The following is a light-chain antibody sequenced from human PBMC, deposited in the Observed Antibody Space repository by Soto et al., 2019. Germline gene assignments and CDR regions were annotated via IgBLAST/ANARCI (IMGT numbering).Light chain of an antibody. CDR3: QQYYTNSWS. V-gene: IGKV4-1*01. J-gene: IGKJ1*01. CDR1: QSVLYSPNNKNY. CDR2: WAS. Sequence: DIVMTQSPDSLAVSLGERATINCKSSQSVLYSPNNKNYLAWYQHKPGQTPKMLIYWASIRASGVPDRFSGSGSGTDFTLTISRLQSEDVAVYYCQQYYTNSWSFGQGTKVDIK.